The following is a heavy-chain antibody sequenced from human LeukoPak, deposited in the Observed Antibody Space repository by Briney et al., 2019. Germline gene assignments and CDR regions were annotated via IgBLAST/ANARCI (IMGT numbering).Heavy chain of an antibody. Sequence: GGSLRLSCAASGFTVSSNYMSWVRQAPGKGLEWVSVIYSGGSTYYADSMKGRFTISRDNSKNTLYLQMNSLRAEDTAVYYCARDGESGATNYFDYWGQGTLVTVSS. CDR2: IYSGGST. D-gene: IGHD3-10*01. J-gene: IGHJ4*02. CDR1: GFTVSSNY. V-gene: IGHV3-53*01. CDR3: ARDGESGATNYFDY.